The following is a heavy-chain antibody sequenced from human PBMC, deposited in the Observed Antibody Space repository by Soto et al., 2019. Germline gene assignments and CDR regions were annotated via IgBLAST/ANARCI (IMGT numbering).Heavy chain of an antibody. V-gene: IGHV4-4*02. CDR2: IYHSGST. Sequence: PSETLSLTCAVSGGSISSSNWWSWVRQPPGKGLEWIGEIYHSGSTNYNPSLKSRVAMSVDKSKNQFSLKLNSVTAADTALYYCARGGYGIAAANYYYGMDVWGQGTTVTVSS. CDR1: GGSISSSNW. J-gene: IGHJ6*02. CDR3: ARGGYGIAAANYYYGMDV. D-gene: IGHD6-13*01.